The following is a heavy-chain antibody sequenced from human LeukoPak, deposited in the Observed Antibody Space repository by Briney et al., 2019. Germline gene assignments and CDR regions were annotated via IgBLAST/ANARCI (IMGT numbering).Heavy chain of an antibody. CDR2: INHSGST. J-gene: IGHJ4*02. Sequence: SETLSLTCAVYGGSFSGYYWSWIRQPPGKGLEWIGEINHSGSTNYNPSLKSRVTISVDTSKNQFSLQLNSVTPEDTAVYYCARKAGGYFDYWGQGTLVTVSS. V-gene: IGHV4-34*01. D-gene: IGHD3-16*01. CDR3: ARKAGGYFDY. CDR1: GGSFSGYY.